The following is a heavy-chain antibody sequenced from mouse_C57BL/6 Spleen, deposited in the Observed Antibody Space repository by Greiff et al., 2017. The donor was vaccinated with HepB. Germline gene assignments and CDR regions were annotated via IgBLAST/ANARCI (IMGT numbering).Heavy chain of an antibody. CDR1: GYTFTSYW. D-gene: IGHD2-5*01. CDR2: IDPSDSYT. V-gene: IGHV1-69*01. Sequence: QLQQSGAELVMPGASVKLSCKASGYTFTSYWMHWVKQRPGQGLEWIGEIDPSDSYTNYNQKFKGKSTLTVDKSSSTAYMQLSSLTSEDSAVYYCARTSNPRGYFDYWGQGTTLTVSS. J-gene: IGHJ2*01. CDR3: ARTSNPRGYFDY.